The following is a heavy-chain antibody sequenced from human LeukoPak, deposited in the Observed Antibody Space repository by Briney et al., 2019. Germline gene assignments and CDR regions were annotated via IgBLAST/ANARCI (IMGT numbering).Heavy chain of an antibody. CDR3: ANYGVSPDYYCGVNG. CDR2: IWYDGSNI. CDR1: GFSLCRSA. Sequence: GGSLRHSPAKSGFSLCRSAIHSVRQAPGKGLEWVAVIWYDGSNIHYADSVQGRFTISRDSSKNTLYLQINCLRAEDTGVYYCANYGVSPDYYCGVNGWGQGTTVTVSS. J-gene: IGHJ6*02. V-gene: IGHV3-33*06. D-gene: IGHD2-8*01.